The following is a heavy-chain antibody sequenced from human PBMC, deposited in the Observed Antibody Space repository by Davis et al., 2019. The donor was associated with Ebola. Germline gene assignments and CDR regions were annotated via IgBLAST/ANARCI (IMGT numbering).Heavy chain of an antibody. Sequence: AASVKVSCKASGFTLTKYAMHWVRQAPGQRLEWMGWINAGNGNTKYSQKFQGRVTITRDTSASTAYMELSSLRSEDTSVYYCARDRGGDYSFDYWGQGTLVTVSS. CDR3: ARDRGGDYSFDY. V-gene: IGHV1-3*01. D-gene: IGHD3-10*01. CDR2: INAGNGNT. CDR1: GFTLTKYA. J-gene: IGHJ4*02.